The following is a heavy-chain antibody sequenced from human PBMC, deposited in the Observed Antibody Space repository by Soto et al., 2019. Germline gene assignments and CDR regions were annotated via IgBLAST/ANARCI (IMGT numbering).Heavy chain of an antibody. V-gene: IGHV1-69*06. Sequence: QVQLVQSGAEVKTPGSSVKVSCKASGGTFNSYSIDCLRQAPGQGLEWMGGIIPMSGRPNYAQRFQGRVTFSADKSKNTAYMEVNSLTKEDTAVDYCARRGRESADWFDPWGQGPLVTFSS. CDR3: ARRGRESADWFDP. CDR2: IIPMSGRP. CDR1: GGTFNSYS. J-gene: IGHJ5*02.